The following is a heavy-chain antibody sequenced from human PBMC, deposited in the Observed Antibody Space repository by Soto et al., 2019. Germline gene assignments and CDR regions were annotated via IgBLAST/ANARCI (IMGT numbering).Heavy chain of an antibody. D-gene: IGHD6-13*01. Sequence: SETLSLTCTVSGGSISSGDYYWSWIRQPPGKGLDWIGYIYYSGSTYYNPSLKSRVTISVDTSKNQFSLKLSSVTAADTAVYYCARLGSSAGGFDYWGQGTLVTVSS. V-gene: IGHV4-30-4*01. CDR3: ARLGSSAGGFDY. CDR2: IYYSGST. CDR1: GGSISSGDYY. J-gene: IGHJ4*02.